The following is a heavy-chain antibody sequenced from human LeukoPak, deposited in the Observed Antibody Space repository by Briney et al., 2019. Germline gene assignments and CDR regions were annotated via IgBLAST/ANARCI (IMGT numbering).Heavy chain of an antibody. D-gene: IGHD7-27*01. V-gene: IGHV3-23*01. J-gene: IGHJ3*02. CDR2: ISSSGGST. Sequence: GGSLRLSCAASGFTFSSSAMSWVRQVPGKGLEWVSGISSSGGSTNYADSVRGRFTISRDNSKNTLYLQMNSLRAEDTAVYYCAKDPTGDPAYDAFDTWGQGTMVTVSS. CDR1: GFTFSSSA. CDR3: AKDPTGDPAYDAFDT.